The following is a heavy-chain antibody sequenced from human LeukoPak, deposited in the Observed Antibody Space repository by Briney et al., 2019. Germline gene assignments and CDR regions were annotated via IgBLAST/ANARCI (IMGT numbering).Heavy chain of an antibody. Sequence: GGSLRLSCTASGFTFRKYWLHWVRQAPGKGLVWVSRINPDDGSTSYADSVKGRFTISRDSAKSTLYLQMNSLRAEDTAVYYCTTASSGVREYSYVDWGQGTLVTVSS. D-gene: IGHD5-18*01. CDR2: INPDDGST. CDR3: TTASSGVREYSYVD. V-gene: IGHV3-74*01. CDR1: GFTFRKYW. J-gene: IGHJ4*02.